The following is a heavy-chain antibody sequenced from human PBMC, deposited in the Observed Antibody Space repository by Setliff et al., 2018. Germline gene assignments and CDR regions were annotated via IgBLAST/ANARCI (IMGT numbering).Heavy chain of an antibody. CDR3: AREQWLDPPGYYYMDV. J-gene: IGHJ6*03. CDR2: IYHSGST. D-gene: IGHD6-19*01. Sequence: SETLSLTCAVSGYSISSGYYWGWIRQPPGKGLEWIGSIYHSGSTYYNPSLKSRVTISVDTSKNQFSLKLNSVTAADMAVYYCAREQWLDPPGYYYMDVWAKGTTVTVSS. V-gene: IGHV4-38-2*02. CDR1: GYSISSGYY.